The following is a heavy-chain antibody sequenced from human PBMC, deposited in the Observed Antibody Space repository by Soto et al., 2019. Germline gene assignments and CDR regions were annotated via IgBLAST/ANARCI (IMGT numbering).Heavy chain of an antibody. V-gene: IGHV4-34*01. CDR3: ARGRGYANWFDP. J-gene: IGHJ5*02. D-gene: IGHD1-1*01. CDR1: GGSFSGYY. Sequence: SETLSLTCAVYGGSFSGYYWSWIRQPPGKGLEWIGEINHSGSTNYNPSLKSRVTISVDTSKNQFSLKLSSVTAADTAVYYCARGRGYANWFDPWGQGTLVTVSS. CDR2: INHSGST.